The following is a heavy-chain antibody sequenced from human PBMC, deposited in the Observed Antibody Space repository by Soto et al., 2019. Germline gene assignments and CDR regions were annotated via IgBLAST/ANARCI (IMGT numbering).Heavy chain of an antibody. CDR2: IYYSGSA. CDR1: GGSIRSYY. Sequence: SETLSLTCTVSGGSIRSYYWTWIRQPPGKGLEWIGNIYYSGSASYNPSLKSRVTISIDKSKNQFSLKLSSVTAADTVVYYCARVPVVVATIYLDYWGQGTLVTVS. D-gene: IGHD2-15*01. J-gene: IGHJ4*02. CDR3: ARVPVVVATIYLDY. V-gene: IGHV4-59*08.